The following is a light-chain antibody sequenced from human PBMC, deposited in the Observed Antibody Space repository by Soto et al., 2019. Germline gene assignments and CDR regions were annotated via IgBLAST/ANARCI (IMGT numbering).Light chain of an antibody. Sequence: QSVLTQPASVSGSPGQSITISCTGTSSDFGGYNYVSWYQQHPGKAPKLMIYDVSNRSSGVSNRFSGSKSGNTASLTISGLQAEDEADYYCSSYTSSSTLEVFGTGTKVTVL. CDR3: SSYTSSSTLEV. V-gene: IGLV2-14*01. J-gene: IGLJ1*01. CDR2: DVS. CDR1: SSDFGGYNY.